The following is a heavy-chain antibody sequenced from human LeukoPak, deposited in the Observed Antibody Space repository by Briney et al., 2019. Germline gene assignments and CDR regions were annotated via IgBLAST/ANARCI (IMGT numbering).Heavy chain of an antibody. Sequence: PGGSLRLSCAASGFTFSSYSMNWVRQASGKGLEWISYISSSSSTIYYADSVKGRFTISRNNAANSLYLQMNNLRDEDTAVYYCARRDPFDYWGQGTMVTVSS. CDR3: ARRDPFDY. CDR1: GFTFSSYS. V-gene: IGHV3-48*02. CDR2: ISSSSSTI. J-gene: IGHJ4*02.